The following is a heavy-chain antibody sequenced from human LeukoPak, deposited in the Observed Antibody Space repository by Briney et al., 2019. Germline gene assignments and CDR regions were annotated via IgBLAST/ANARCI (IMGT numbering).Heavy chain of an antibody. D-gene: IGHD3-10*01. J-gene: IGHJ6*04. CDR3: HYGSGSYYNVGGYYYYGMDV. CDR2: IIPIFGTA. Sequence: SVKVSCKASGGTFSSYAISWVRQAPGQGLEWMGGIIPIFGTANYAQKFQGRVTITADESTSTAYMELSSLRSEDTAMYYCHYGSGSYYNVGGYYYYGMDVWGKGTTVTVSS. CDR1: GGTFSSYA. V-gene: IGHV1-69*13.